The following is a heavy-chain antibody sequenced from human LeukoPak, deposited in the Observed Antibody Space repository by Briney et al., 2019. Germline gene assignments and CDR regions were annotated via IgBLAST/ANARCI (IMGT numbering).Heavy chain of an antibody. CDR1: GFTFSSYW. J-gene: IGHJ4*02. V-gene: IGHV3-74*01. D-gene: IGHD2-2*01. CDR3: ARENCGSTSCYWGFDY. Sequence: PGGSLRLSCAASGFTFSSYWIHWVRQAPGKGLVWVSRINSDGGTTTYADSVKGRFTISRDNAKNTLYLQMSSLRVEDTAMYYCARENCGSTSCYWGFDYWGLGTLVTASS. CDR2: INSDGGTT.